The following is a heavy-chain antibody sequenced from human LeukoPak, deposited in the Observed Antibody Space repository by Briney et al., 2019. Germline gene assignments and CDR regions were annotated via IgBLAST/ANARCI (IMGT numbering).Heavy chain of an antibody. CDR1: GGSVSSGGYY. V-gene: IGHV4-31*03. Sequence: PSQTLSLTCTVSGGSVSSGGYYWSWIRQHPGKGLEWIGYIYYSGSTYYNPSLKSRVTISVDTSKNQFSLKLSSVTAADTAAYYCARDLRSAPYYYGMDVWGQGTTVTVSS. CDR3: ARDLRSAPYYYGMDV. J-gene: IGHJ6*02. CDR2: IYYSGST.